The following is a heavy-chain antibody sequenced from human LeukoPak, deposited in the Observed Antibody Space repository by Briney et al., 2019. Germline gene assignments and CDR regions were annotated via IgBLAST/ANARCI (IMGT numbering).Heavy chain of an antibody. CDR3: AREGGWRANYMDV. CDR1: GGSISSGIYY. Sequence: PSETLSLTCTVSGGSISSGIYYWSWIRQPAGKGLEWIGRIYTSGNTNYNPSLKSRVTISVDTSKNQFSLKLSSVTAADTAVYYCAREGGWRANYMDVWGKGTTVTVSS. CDR2: IYTSGNT. J-gene: IGHJ6*03. V-gene: IGHV4-61*02. D-gene: IGHD5-24*01.